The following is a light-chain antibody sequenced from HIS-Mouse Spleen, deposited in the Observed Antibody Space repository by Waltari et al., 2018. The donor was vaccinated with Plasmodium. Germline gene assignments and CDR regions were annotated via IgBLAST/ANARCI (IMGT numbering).Light chain of an antibody. CDR1: SSDVGGYNY. CDR3: SSYTSSSTLEV. CDR2: EVS. V-gene: IGLV2-14*01. Sequence: QSALTQPASVSGSPGQSITISCTGTSSDVGGYNYVSWYQQHPGKAPKLMFYEVSTRPSGVSNRFSGSKSGDTASLTISGLQAEDEADYYCSSYTSSSTLEVFGGGTKLTVL. J-gene: IGLJ3*02.